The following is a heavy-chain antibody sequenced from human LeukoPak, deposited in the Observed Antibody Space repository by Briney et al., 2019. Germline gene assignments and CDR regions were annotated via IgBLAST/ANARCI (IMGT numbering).Heavy chain of an antibody. J-gene: IGHJ3*02. Sequence: GGSLRLSCAASGFTFSYYGINWVRQAPGKGLEWVSFISTTSSYIYYADSVKGRFTISRDNAKNSLYLQMNSLRAEDTAVYYCASPPLWFGEGDAFDIWGQGTMVTVSS. V-gene: IGHV3-21*01. CDR3: ASPPLWFGEGDAFDI. D-gene: IGHD3-10*01. CDR1: GFTFSYYG. CDR2: ISTTSSYI.